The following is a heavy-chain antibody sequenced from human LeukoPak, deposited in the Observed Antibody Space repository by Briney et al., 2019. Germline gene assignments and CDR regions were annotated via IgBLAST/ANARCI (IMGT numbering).Heavy chain of an antibody. V-gene: IGHV1-8*03. CDR2: MNPNSGNT. CDR1: GYTFTSYD. J-gene: IGHJ4*02. CDR3: ARGRLSSGWRDY. D-gene: IGHD6-25*01. Sequence: GASVKVSCKASGYTFTSYDINWVRQATGQGLEWMGWMNPNSGNTGYAQKFQGRVTITRNTSISTAYMELSSLRSEDTAVYYCARGRLSSGWRDYWGQGTLVTVSS.